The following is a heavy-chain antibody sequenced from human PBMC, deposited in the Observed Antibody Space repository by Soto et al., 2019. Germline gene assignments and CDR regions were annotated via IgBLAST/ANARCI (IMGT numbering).Heavy chain of an antibody. D-gene: IGHD3-22*01. V-gene: IGHV4-34*01. Sequence: SETLSLTCAVYGGSFSGYYWSWIRQHPGKGLEWIGEINHSGSTNYNPSPKSRVTISVDTSKKQFYLKLSYVTAADTAVYYCGRYKPYHSSLFYYYYYYGMDVWRQGTTVTVSS. CDR1: GGSFSGYY. CDR2: INHSGST. CDR3: GRYKPYHSSLFYYYYYYGMDV. J-gene: IGHJ6*02.